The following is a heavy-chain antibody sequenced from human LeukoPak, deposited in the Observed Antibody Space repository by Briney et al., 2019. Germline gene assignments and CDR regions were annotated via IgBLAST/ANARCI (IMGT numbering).Heavy chain of an antibody. CDR1: GGSFSGYY. J-gene: IGHJ6*03. Sequence: KPSETLSLTCAVYGGSFSGYYWSWIRQPPGKGLEWIGEINHSGSTNYNPSLKSRVTISVDTSKNQFSLKLSSVTAADTAVYYCARARITMVRGVIMNYYYYYMDVWGKGTTVTVSS. CDR2: INHSGST. V-gene: IGHV4-34*01. D-gene: IGHD3-10*01. CDR3: ARARITMVRGVIMNYYYYYMDV.